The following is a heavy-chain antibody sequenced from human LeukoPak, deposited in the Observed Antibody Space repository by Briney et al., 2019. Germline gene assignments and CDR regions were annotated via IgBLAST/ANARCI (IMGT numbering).Heavy chain of an antibody. CDR3: ARRGIAAAGIGLNYFDY. J-gene: IGHJ4*02. CDR2: IYPGDSDS. D-gene: IGHD6-13*01. CDR1: GYSFTSYW. Sequence: GESLKISCNGSGYSFTSYWIGWVRHMPGKGLEWMGTIYPGDSDSRYSPSFKGQVTISDDKSISTAYLEWSRLKASDTAMYYCARRGIAAAGIGLNYFDYWGQGTLVTVSS. V-gene: IGHV5-51*01.